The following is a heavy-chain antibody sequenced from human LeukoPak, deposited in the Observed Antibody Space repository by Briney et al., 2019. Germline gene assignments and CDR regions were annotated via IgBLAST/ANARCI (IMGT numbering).Heavy chain of an antibody. V-gene: IGHV1-69*04. J-gene: IGHJ4*02. Sequence: ASVKVSCKASGGTFSSYAISWVRQAPGQGLEWMGRIIPILGIANYAQKFQGRVTITADKSTSTAYMELSSLRSEDTAVYYCARDREASYCGGDCYTYYFDYWGQGTLVTVSS. CDR3: ARDREASYCGGDCYTYYFDY. D-gene: IGHD2-21*02. CDR2: IIPILGIA. CDR1: GGTFSSYA.